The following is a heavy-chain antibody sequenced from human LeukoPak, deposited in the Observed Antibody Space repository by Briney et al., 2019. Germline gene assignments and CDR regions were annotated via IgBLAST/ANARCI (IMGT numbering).Heavy chain of an antibody. CDR3: ARNRVVGAPNFDY. V-gene: IGHV4-30-4*02. J-gene: IGHJ4*02. CDR2: IYSSGNT. D-gene: IGHD1-26*01. CDR1: GDSISSGYSY. Sequence: SETLSLTCTVSGDSISSGYSYWSWIRQPPGKGLEWIGYIYSSGNTYYNPSLKSLITMSVDTSKNQFSLRLTSVTAADTAVYYCARNRVVGAPNFDYWGQGTLVTVFS.